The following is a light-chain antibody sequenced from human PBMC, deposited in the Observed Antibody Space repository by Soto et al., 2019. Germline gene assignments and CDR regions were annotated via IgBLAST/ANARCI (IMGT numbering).Light chain of an antibody. V-gene: IGKV1-5*01. CDR2: DAS. J-gene: IGKJ1*01. CDR3: QQYSTYPWT. Sequence: DIHITQSPSTLSASVGDRVTITCRASQSISSWLAWYQQKPGKAPKVLIFDASSLESGVPSRFSGSGSATEFTLTISSLQPDDFATYYCQQYSTYPWTFGQGTKVDNK. CDR1: QSISSW.